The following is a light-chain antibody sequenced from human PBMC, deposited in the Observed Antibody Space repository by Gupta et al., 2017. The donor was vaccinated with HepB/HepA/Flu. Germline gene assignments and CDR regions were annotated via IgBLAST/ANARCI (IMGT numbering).Light chain of an antibody. V-gene: IGLV1-44*01. Sequence: VLTQQPEVSGPPVQSIAISCSERNSNIGRKTVNWYQHLPGTAPKLLIYNNFQRPSGVPDRFSGSRSGTSASLAISGLQSEDEADYYCAAWDDGLSGYVFGSGTQVTVL. CDR3: AAWDDGLSGYV. CDR1: NSNIGRKT. CDR2: NNF. J-gene: IGLJ1*01.